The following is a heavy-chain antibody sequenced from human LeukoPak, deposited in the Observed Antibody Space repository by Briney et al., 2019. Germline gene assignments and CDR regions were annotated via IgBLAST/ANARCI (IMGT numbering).Heavy chain of an antibody. V-gene: IGHV3-11*01. CDR2: ISNSGSTV. D-gene: IGHD2-8*01. Sequence: GGSLRLSCAASGFTFRDYYMTWLRQAPGKGLEWLSYISNSGSTVFYADSVKGRFTVSRDNAKRSLYLQIESLRDDDTAVYHCALGTINKDFYFGMDVWGQGTTVTVSS. CDR1: GFTFRDYY. J-gene: IGHJ6*02. CDR3: ALGTINKDFYFGMDV.